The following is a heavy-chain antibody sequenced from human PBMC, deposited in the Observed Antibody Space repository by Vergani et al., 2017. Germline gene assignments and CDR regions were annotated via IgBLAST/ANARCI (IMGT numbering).Heavy chain of an antibody. D-gene: IGHD3/OR15-3a*01. CDR2: IYTSGTT. CDR1: GGSISSGSYS. V-gene: IGHV4-61*02. CDR3: ARGETRTDWFDP. Sequence: QVQLQESGPGLVKPSQTLSLTCTVSGGSISSGSYSWSWIRQPAGKGLEWIGRIYTSGTTHYNPSLNGRVTIFVDKSKNLLSLRLNSVTAADTAVYYCARGETRTDWFDPWGQGTLVTVSS. J-gene: IGHJ5*02.